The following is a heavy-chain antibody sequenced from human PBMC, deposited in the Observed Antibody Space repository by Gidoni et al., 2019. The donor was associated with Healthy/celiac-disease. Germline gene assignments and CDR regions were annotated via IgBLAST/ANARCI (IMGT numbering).Heavy chain of an antibody. J-gene: IGHJ4*02. Sequence: VQLLESGGGLVQPVGSLRLHCAASGFTFRSYAMSLVRRAPGKGLEGVSAISGSGGSTYYADAVKGRFTISRDNSKNTLYLQMNSLRAEDTAVYYCAKDSLPSYYDFWSGYSVPFDYWGQGTLVTVSS. CDR3: AKDSLPSYYDFWSGYSVPFDY. D-gene: IGHD3-3*01. CDR1: GFTFRSYA. CDR2: ISGSGGST. V-gene: IGHV3-23*01.